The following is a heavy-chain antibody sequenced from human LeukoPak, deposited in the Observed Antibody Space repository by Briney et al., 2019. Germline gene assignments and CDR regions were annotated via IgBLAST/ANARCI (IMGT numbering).Heavy chain of an antibody. V-gene: IGHV4-59*01. J-gene: IGHJ4*02. CDR3: AREEALGSGSFDY. CDR2: IYYSGST. Sequence: TSETLSLTCTVSGGSISSYYWSWIRQPPGKGLEWIGYIYYSGSTSYNPSLKSRVTISVDTSKNQFSLKLSSVTAADTAVYYCAREEALGSGSFDYWGQGTLVTVSS. D-gene: IGHD1-26*01. CDR1: GGSISSYY.